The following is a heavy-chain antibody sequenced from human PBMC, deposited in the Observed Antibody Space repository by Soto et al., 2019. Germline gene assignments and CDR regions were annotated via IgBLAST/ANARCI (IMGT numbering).Heavy chain of an antibody. D-gene: IGHD6-19*01. J-gene: IGHJ5*02. Sequence: QVQLQQSGPGLVKPSQTLSLTCAISGDSVSSNSAAWNWIRQSPSRGLEWLGRTYYRSKWYNDYAVSVKSRITSNPDTPKNQFSLQLNSVTPEDTAVYSCARDIAAVPSVSQWGIAVGTWFDPWGQGTLVTVSS. CDR2: TYYRSKWYN. CDR1: GDSVSSNSAA. CDR3: ARDIAAVPSVSQWGIAVGTWFDP. V-gene: IGHV6-1*01.